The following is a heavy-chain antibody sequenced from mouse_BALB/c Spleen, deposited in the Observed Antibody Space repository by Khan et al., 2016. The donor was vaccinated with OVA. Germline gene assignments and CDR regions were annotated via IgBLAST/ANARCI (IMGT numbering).Heavy chain of an antibody. D-gene: IGHD2-2*01. CDR1: GYTFTTAG. CDR3: GSGYGYGGYFDV. CDR2: INTHSGVP. V-gene: IGHV9-4*02. J-gene: IGHJ1*01. Sequence: QIQLVQSGPELKKPGETVRISCKASGYTFTTAGMQWVQQMPGKGLKWIVWINTHSGVPKYAEDFKGRFAFSLETSASTAYLQITNLKNEDTATYFCGSGYGYGGYFDVWGAGTTVTVSS.